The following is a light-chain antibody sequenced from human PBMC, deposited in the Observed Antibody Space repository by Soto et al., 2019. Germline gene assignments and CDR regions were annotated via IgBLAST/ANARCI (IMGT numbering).Light chain of an antibody. CDR1: TSDVGSCNL. V-gene: IGLV2-23*02. CDR2: EVN. CDR3: CSYAGSSTLYV. J-gene: IGLJ1*01. Sequence: QSVLTQPASVSGSPGQSITISCTGTTSDVGSCNLLSWYQQPPGKAPKLMIYEVNKRPSGGSNRFSGSKSGNTASLTISGLQAEDEVDYYCCSYAGSSTLYVFGTGTKVTV.